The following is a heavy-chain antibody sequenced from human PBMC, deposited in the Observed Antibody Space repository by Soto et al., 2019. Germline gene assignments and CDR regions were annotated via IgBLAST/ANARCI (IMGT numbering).Heavy chain of an antibody. J-gene: IGHJ6*02. CDR3: ARGLRFLEPYGMDV. D-gene: IGHD3-3*01. Sequence: SVKVCCKASGGTFSSYAISWVRQALGQGLEWMGGIIPIFGTANYAQKFQGRVTITADESTSTAYMELSSLRSEDTAVYYCARGLRFLEPYGMDVWGQGTTVTVSS. CDR1: GGTFSSYA. V-gene: IGHV1-69*13. CDR2: IIPIFGTA.